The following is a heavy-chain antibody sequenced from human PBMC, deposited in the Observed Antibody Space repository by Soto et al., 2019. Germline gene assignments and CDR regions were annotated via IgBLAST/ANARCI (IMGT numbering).Heavy chain of an antibody. D-gene: IGHD2-8*01. CDR2: ISAYGDNT. J-gene: IGHJ4*02. CDR1: GFRFGNYG. Sequence: EVQLLESGGGLVQPGGSLRLSCAAFGFRFGNYGMAWVRQAPGKGLHWVATISAYGDNTHYADSVKGRVSISRDSSTNTVYLHMKSLRGDDTAMYFCTRDAGVSDDMFDYWGQGTQVTVSS. V-gene: IGHV3-23*01. CDR3: TRDAGVSDDMFDY.